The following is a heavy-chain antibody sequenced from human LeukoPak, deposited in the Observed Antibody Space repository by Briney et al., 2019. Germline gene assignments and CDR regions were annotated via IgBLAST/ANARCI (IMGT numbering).Heavy chain of an antibody. V-gene: IGHV4-61*02. CDR2: IYTSGST. Sequence: SETLSLTCTVSGGSISSGGSIGSFYWSWIRQPAGKGLEWIGRIYTSGSTNYNPSLKSRVTMSVDTSKNQFSLKLSSVTAADTAVYYCARDLGYCSSTSCYYYYYMDVWGKGTTVTVSS. D-gene: IGHD2-2*01. J-gene: IGHJ6*03. CDR1: GGSISSGGSIGSFY. CDR3: ARDLGYCSSTSCYYYYYMDV.